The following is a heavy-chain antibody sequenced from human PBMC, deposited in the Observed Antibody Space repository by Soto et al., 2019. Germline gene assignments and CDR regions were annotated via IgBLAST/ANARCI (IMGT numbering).Heavy chain of an antibody. J-gene: IGHJ4*02. D-gene: IGHD3-10*01. Sequence: PSETLSLTCVVSGGSISSTNWWTWVRQPPGKRLEWIGEIYHNGSPTYSPSLRGRATISVDKSNNQFSLRLTSVTAADTAVYYCARSSYYYGSGSYSRFDHWGQGTLVTVSS. CDR1: GGSISSTNW. CDR2: IYHNGSP. CDR3: ARSSYYYGSGSYSRFDH. V-gene: IGHV4-4*02.